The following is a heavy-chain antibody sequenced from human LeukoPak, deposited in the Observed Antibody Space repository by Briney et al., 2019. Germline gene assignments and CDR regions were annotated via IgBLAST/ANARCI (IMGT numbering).Heavy chain of an antibody. J-gene: IGHJ1*01. Sequence: ASVKVSCKASGYTFTGYYMHWVRQAPGQGLEWMGRINPNSGGTNYAQKFQGRVTMTEDTSTDTAYMELSSLRSEDTAVYYCATGSLSYYDSSGYYPTYYFQHWGQGTLVTVSS. CDR1: GYTFTGYY. V-gene: IGHV1-2*06. D-gene: IGHD3-22*01. CDR3: ATGSLSYYDSSGYYPTYYFQH. CDR2: INPNSGGT.